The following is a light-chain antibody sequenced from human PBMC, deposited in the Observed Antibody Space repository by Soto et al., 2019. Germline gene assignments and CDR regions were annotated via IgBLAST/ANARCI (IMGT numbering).Light chain of an antibody. CDR1: QSISSY. CDR2: AAC. Sequence: DLQMTQSPSSLSSSLGDRVTITCRGSQSISSYLNWYHQKKWKAPKLLIYAACSLQSGVPSRFSGSGSGRDFNLTISSLQPEDGASYYCQQSYSNPWTCGQGTKVDIK. J-gene: IGKJ1*01. CDR3: QQSYSNPWT. V-gene: IGKV1-39*01.